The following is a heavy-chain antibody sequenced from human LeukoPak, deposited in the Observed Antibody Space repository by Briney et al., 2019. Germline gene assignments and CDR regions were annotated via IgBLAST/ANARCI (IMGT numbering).Heavy chain of an antibody. Sequence: PSETLSLTCTVSGGSISISNYYWGWIRQPPGKGLEWIGEINHSGSTNYNPSLKSRVTISVDTSKNQFSLKLSSVTAADTAVYYCARTMDTAMVLWGRGTLVTVSS. D-gene: IGHD5-18*01. CDR1: GGSISISNYY. CDR2: INHSGST. J-gene: IGHJ4*02. CDR3: ARTMDTAMVL. V-gene: IGHV4-39*07.